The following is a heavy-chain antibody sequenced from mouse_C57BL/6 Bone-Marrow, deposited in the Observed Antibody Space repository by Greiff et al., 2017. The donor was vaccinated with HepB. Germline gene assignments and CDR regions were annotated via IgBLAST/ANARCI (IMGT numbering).Heavy chain of an antibody. J-gene: IGHJ3*01. D-gene: IGHD2-3*01. CDR1: GFTFSSYG. CDR3: ARPYDGYYVAY. Sequence: DVHLVESGGDLVKPGGSLKLSCAASGFTFSSYGMSWVRQTPDKRLEWVATISSGGSYTYYPDSVKGRFTISRDNAKNTLYLQMSSLKSEDTAMYYCARPYDGYYVAYWGQGTLVTVSA. CDR2: ISSGGSYT. V-gene: IGHV5-6*01.